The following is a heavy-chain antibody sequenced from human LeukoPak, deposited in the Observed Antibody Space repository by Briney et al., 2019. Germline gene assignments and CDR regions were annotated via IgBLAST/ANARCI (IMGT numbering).Heavy chain of an antibody. J-gene: IGHJ4*02. CDR3: ARASYYYDSSGYYGHFDY. D-gene: IGHD3-22*01. CDR2: ISYDGSNK. Sequence: PGGSLRLSCAASGFTFSSYAMHWVRQAPGKGLEWVAVISYDGSNKHYADSVKGRFTISRDNSKNTLYLQMNSLRAEDTAVYYCARASYYYDSSGYYGHFDYWGQGTLVTVSS. V-gene: IGHV3-30-3*01. CDR1: GFTFSSYA.